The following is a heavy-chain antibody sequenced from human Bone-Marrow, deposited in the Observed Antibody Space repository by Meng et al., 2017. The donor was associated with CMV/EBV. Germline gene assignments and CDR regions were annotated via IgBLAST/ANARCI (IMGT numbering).Heavy chain of an antibody. D-gene: IGHD2-21*01. CDR3: AKSLATYCADY. V-gene: IGHV3-48*04. Sequence: GGSLRLSCAASGFTFSSYSMNWVRQAPGKGLEWVSYISSSSSTIYYADSVKGRFTISRDNAKNSLYLQMNSLRAEDTAVYYCAKSLATYCADYWGQGTLVTFSS. CDR2: ISSSSSTI. J-gene: IGHJ4*02. CDR1: GFTFSSYS.